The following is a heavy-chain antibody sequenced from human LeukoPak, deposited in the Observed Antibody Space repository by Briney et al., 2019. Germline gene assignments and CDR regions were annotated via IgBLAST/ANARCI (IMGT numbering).Heavy chain of an antibody. Sequence: GGSLRLSCAASGFTFSSYGMHWVRQAPGKGLEWVAVIWYDGSNKYYADSVKGRFTISRDNSKNTLYLQMNSLRAEDTAVYYCAKELEGIAVAGFDYWGQGTLVTVSS. J-gene: IGHJ4*02. CDR2: IWYDGSNK. CDR1: GFTFSSYG. CDR3: AKELEGIAVAGFDY. D-gene: IGHD6-19*01. V-gene: IGHV3-30*02.